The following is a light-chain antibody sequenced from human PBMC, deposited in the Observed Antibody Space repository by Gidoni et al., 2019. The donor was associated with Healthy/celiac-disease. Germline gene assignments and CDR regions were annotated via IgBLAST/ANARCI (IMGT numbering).Light chain of an antibody. Sequence: QSVLTQPPSVSGAPGQRVTIACTGSSSNIGAGYDVHWYQQLPGTDPKLLSYGNSNRPSGVPDRFSGSKSGTSASLAITGLQAEDEADYYCQSYDSSLSGVVFGGGTKLTVL. CDR3: QSYDSSLSGVV. V-gene: IGLV1-40*01. CDR2: GNS. J-gene: IGLJ2*01. CDR1: SSNIGAGYD.